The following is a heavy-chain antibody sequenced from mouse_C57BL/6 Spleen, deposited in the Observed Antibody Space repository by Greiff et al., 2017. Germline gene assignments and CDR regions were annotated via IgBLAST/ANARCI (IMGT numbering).Heavy chain of an antibody. Sequence: VQLQQSGPELVKPGASVKISCKASGYTFTDYYMNWVKQSHGKSLEWIGDINPNNGGTSYNQKFKGKATLTVDKSSSTAYMELRSLTSEGSAVYYCARGPSTMVTAEGYYFDYWGQGTTLTVSS. CDR3: ARGPSTMVTAEGYYFDY. CDR2: INPNNGGT. J-gene: IGHJ2*01. CDR1: GYTFTDYY. D-gene: IGHD2-2*01. V-gene: IGHV1-26*01.